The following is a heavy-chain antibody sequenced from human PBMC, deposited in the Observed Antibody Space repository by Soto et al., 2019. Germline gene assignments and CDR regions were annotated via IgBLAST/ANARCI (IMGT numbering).Heavy chain of an antibody. D-gene: IGHD2-15*01. CDR2: IIPIFGTA. CDR1: GGTFSSYA. Sequence: ASVKVSCKASGGTFSSYAISWVRQAPGQGLEWMGGIIPIFGTANYAQKFQGRVTITADDSTITAYMELSSLRSEDTAVYYCARVREYCSGGSCYRYFDYWGQGTLVTVSS. CDR3: ARVREYCSGGSCYRYFDY. J-gene: IGHJ4*02. V-gene: IGHV1-69*13.